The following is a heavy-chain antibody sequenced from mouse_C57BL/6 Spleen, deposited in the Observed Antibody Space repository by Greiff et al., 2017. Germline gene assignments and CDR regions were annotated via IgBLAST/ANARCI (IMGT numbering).Heavy chain of an antibody. CDR1: GYTFTSYW. J-gene: IGHJ2*01. Sequence: VQLQQPGAELVRPGSSVKLSCKASGYTFTSYWMHWVKQRPIQGLEWIGNIDPSDSETHYNQKFKDKATLTVDKSSSTAYMQLSSLTSEDSAVYYCASDVPSYGSSSGYFDYWGQGTTLTVSS. CDR2: IDPSDSET. V-gene: IGHV1-52*01. CDR3: ASDVPSYGSSSGYFDY. D-gene: IGHD1-1*01.